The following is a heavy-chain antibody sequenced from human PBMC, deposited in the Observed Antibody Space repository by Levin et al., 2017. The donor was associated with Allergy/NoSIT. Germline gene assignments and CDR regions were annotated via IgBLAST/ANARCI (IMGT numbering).Heavy chain of an antibody. CDR2: VSNSGNT. Sequence: PGGSLRLSCTVSGDSVSSHYWNWIRQPPGKGLEWIGYVSNSGNTNFNPSLKSRVTMSVDTSKNQFSLKLSSVTAADTAVYYCARYGVYGQGTFDIWGQGTMVTVSS. CDR3: ARYGVYGQGTFDI. CDR1: GDSVSSHY. D-gene: IGHD4-17*01. V-gene: IGHV4-59*02. J-gene: IGHJ3*02.